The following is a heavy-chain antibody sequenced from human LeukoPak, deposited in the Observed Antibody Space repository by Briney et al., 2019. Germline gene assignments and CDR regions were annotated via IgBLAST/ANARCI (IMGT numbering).Heavy chain of an antibody. CDR1: GFTFSHYS. D-gene: IGHD1-26*01. CDR2: ISGSSTNI. J-gene: IGHJ4*02. V-gene: IGHV3-48*04. CDR3: ARLWELTVRFRRTNAFDY. Sequence: PGGSLRLSCAASGFTFSHYSMNWVRQAPGKGLEWVSYISGSSTNIYYADSVKGRFTISRDNAKESLYLQMNSLRAEDTAVYYCARLWELTVRFRRTNAFDYWGQGTLVTVSS.